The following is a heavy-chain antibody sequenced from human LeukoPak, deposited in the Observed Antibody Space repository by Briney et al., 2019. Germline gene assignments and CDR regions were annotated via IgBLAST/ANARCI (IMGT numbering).Heavy chain of an antibody. D-gene: IGHD6-19*01. Sequence: ASVKVSCKASGYTFTGYYMHWVRQAPGQGLEWMGWINPNSGGTNYAQKFQGRVTMTRDTSISTAYMELSRLRSDDTAVYYCASLSSGWTSDYMDVWGKGTTVTVSS. CDR3: ASLSSGWTSDYMDV. J-gene: IGHJ6*03. V-gene: IGHV1-2*02. CDR2: INPNSGGT. CDR1: GYTFTGYY.